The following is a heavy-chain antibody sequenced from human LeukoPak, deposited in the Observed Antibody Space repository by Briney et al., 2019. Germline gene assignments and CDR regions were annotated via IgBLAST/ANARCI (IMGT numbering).Heavy chain of an antibody. J-gene: IGHJ4*02. D-gene: IGHD4-17*01. Sequence: GGSLRLSCAASGFTFSTSWFHWVRQGPGKGLVWVSRINGDGSIITYADSVKGRFTISRDDSKNTLYLQMNSLRAEDTAVYCCAKALYGDYGRFDYWGQGTLVTVSS. V-gene: IGHV3-74*01. CDR1: GFTFSTSW. CDR2: INGDGSII. CDR3: AKALYGDYGRFDY.